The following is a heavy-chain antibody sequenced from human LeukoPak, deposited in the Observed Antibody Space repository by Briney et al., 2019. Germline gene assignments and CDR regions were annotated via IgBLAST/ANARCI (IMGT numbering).Heavy chain of an antibody. CDR2: IYSGGST. CDR1: RFTVSSNY. V-gene: IGHV3-66*01. D-gene: IGHD1-26*01. CDR3: ARDHYGIAVVGATHSC. J-gene: IGHJ4*02. Sequence: GGSLRLSCTAYRFTVSSNYMSWVRQAPGKGLEWLSVIYSGGSTYYADSVKGRFTISRDNSKNTLYLQMNSLRAEDTAVYYCARDHYGIAVVGATHSCWGRGTLVTVSS.